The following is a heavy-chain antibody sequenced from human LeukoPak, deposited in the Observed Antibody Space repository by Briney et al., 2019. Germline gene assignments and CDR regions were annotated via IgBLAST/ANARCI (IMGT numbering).Heavy chain of an antibody. D-gene: IGHD6-13*01. J-gene: IGHJ4*02. CDR2: ICHSGST. CDR3: ARSTGYSSSWYYFDY. Sequence: SETLSLTCTVSGYSISSGYYWGWIRQPPGKGLEWIGSICHSGSTYYNPSLKSRVTISVDTSKNQFSLKLSSVTAADTAVYYCARSTGYSSSWYYFDYWGQGTLVTVSS. V-gene: IGHV4-38-2*02. CDR1: GYSISSGYY.